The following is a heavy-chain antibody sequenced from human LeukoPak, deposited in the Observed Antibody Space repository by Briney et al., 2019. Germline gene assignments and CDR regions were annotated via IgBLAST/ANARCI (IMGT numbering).Heavy chain of an antibody. J-gene: IGHJ4*02. CDR3: ARDPWDYDSSGCYSMYYFAY. CDR2: INTNTGNP. Sequence: ASVKVSCKASGYTFTSYAMNRVRQAPGQGLEWMGWINTNTGNPTYAQGFTGRFVFSLDTSVSAAYLQISSLKAEDTAVYYCARDPWDYDSSGCYSMYYFAYWGQGTLVTVSS. V-gene: IGHV7-4-1*02. D-gene: IGHD3-22*01. CDR1: GYTFTSYA.